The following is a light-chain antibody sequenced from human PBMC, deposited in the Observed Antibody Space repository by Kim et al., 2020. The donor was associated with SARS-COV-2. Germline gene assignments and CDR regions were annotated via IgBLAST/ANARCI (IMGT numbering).Light chain of an antibody. CDR2: ETC. V-gene: IGKV3-20*01. CDR3: QQYDSSPFT. J-gene: IGKJ4*01. Sequence: SRGKSAPLSGRASQDIRRGYTAWYQHRPGQAPRGLMYETCTRAIVIPDRFSGSGSGTDFTLIINRLEPEDFAVYYCQQYDSSPFTFGGGTRVDIK. CDR1: QDIRRGY.